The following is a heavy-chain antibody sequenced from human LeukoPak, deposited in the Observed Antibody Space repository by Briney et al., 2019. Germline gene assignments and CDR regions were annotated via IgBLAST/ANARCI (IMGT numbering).Heavy chain of an antibody. CDR1: GLTVSSNC. V-gene: IGHV3-9*03. D-gene: IGHD3-16*01. CDR2: ISWDSDSI. J-gene: IGHJ6*03. Sequence: PGGSLRLSCAASGLTVSSNCMSWVRQAPGKGLEWVSGISWDSDSIDYADSVKGRFTISRDNAKNSLYLQMNSLRAEDMALYYCAKGGGGRLIYYYYMDVWGKGTTVTVSS. CDR3: AKGGGGRLIYYYYMDV.